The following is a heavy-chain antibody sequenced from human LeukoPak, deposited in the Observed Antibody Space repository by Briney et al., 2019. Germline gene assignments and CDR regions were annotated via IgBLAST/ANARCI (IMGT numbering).Heavy chain of an antibody. D-gene: IGHD2-8*02. CDR3: ARDGREDCNGGVCEVGGGYDINYYYYYYMDV. Sequence: SETLSLTCTVSGGSISSYYWRWIRQPAGKGLEWIGHIYTSGSTNYNPSLKSRVTMSVDTSKNQFSLKLSSVTAADTAVYYCARDGREDCNGGVCEVGGGYDINYYYYYYMDVWGKGTTVTVSS. CDR1: GGSISSYY. CDR2: IYTSGST. J-gene: IGHJ6*03. V-gene: IGHV4-4*07.